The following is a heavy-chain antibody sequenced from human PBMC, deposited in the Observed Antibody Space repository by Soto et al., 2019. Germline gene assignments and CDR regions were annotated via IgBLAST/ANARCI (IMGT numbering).Heavy chain of an antibody. CDR2: IWYDGSNK. D-gene: IGHD6-13*01. V-gene: IGHV3-33*01. J-gene: IGHJ4*02. CDR1: GFTFSSYG. CDR3: ARDSSSWYYLDY. Sequence: GGSLRLSCAASGFTFSSYGMHWVRQAPGKGLEWVAVIWYDGSNKYYADSVKGRFTISRDNSKNTLYLQMNSLRAEDTAVYYCARDSSSWYYLDYWGQGTLVTVSS.